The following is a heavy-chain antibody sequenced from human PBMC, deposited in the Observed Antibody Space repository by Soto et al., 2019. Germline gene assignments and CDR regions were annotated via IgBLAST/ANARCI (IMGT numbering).Heavy chain of an antibody. D-gene: IGHD5-12*01. V-gene: IGHV3-7*01. CDR1: GFTFGTYW. J-gene: IGHJ4*02. CDR3: ARDRGLSGF. Sequence: GGSLRLSCAASGFTFGTYWMSWVRQAPGKGLEWVANINQDGSEKYYVDSVKGRFTISRDNAKNSLYLQMNSLRAEDTAVYYCARDRGLSGFWGQGTLVTVSS. CDR2: INQDGSEK.